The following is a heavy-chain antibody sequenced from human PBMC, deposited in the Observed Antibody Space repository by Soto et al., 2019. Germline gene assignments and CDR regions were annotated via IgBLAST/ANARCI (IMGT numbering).Heavy chain of an antibody. J-gene: IGHJ4*02. V-gene: IGHV1-3*01. CDR2: INAGNGKT. CDR3: ARAGDDCSTTNCYMIDY. CDR1: GYTFTTYA. Sequence: QVQLVQSGVAVKKPGASVKVSCKASGYTFTTYAMHWVRQAPGQRLEWMGWINAGNGKTKYSQKFQGRVTMTRDTSATTAYMELSSLRSEDTAVYYCARAGDDCSTTNCYMIDYWGQGTLVTVSS. D-gene: IGHD2-2*02.